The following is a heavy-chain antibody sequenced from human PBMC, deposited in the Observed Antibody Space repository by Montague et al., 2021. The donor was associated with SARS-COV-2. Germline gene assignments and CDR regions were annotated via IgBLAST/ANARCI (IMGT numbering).Heavy chain of an antibody. CDR1: GVTFSSYG. J-gene: IGHJ6*02. CDR3: AGSLLEYYGMDV. V-gene: IGHV3-30*03. CDR2: ISYDGSNK. D-gene: IGHD3-3*01. Sequence: SLRLSCAASGVTFSSYGMHWVRQAPGKGLEWVAVISYDGSNKYYADSVKGRFTISRDNSKNTLYLQMNSLRAEDTAVYYCAGSLLEYYGMDVWGQGTTVTVSS.